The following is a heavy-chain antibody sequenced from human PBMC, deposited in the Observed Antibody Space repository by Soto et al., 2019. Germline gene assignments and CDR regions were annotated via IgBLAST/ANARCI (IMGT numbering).Heavy chain of an antibody. D-gene: IGHD2-8*01. Sequence: QVQLEQSGPEVKKSGASVKVSCKASGYSFRSYGINWVRQAPGQGLEWIGWVSGYNYNTKYAQKLQGRITVTTDTSTNTAYMELRSLRYDDTAVYYCGRSSSMLGAGWSDSWGRGTLVTVSS. J-gene: IGHJ5*01. V-gene: IGHV1-18*01. CDR2: VSGYNYNT. CDR3: GRSSSMLGAGWSDS. CDR1: GYSFRSYG.